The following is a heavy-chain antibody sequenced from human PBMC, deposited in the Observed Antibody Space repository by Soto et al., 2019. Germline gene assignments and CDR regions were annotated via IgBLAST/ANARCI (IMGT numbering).Heavy chain of an antibody. CDR2: INHSGST. CDR3: ARGLRNRNSGDY. CDR1: GGSFSVYY. J-gene: IGHJ4*02. Sequence: QVQLQQWCAGLLKPSETLSLTCAVYGGSFSVYYWSWFRHPPGKGLEWIGEINHSGSTNYNPSLKSRVTISVDTSKNQFSLKLSSVTAANTAVYYCARGLRNRNSGDYWGQGTLVTVSS. D-gene: IGHD1-7*01. V-gene: IGHV4-34*01.